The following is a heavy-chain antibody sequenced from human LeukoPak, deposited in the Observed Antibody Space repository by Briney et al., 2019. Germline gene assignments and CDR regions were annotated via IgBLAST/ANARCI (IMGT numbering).Heavy chain of an antibody. CDR3: ARAIGIPSRYCSSTSCYTSLDY. CDR2: ISYDGSNK. D-gene: IGHD2-2*02. Sequence: PGGSLRLSCAASGFTFSSYGMHWVRQAPGKGLEWVAVISYDGSNKYYADSVKGRFTISRDNSKNTLYLQMNSLRAEDTAVYYCARAIGIPSRYCSSTSCYTSLDYWGQGALVTVSS. J-gene: IGHJ4*02. CDR1: GFTFSSYG. V-gene: IGHV3-30*19.